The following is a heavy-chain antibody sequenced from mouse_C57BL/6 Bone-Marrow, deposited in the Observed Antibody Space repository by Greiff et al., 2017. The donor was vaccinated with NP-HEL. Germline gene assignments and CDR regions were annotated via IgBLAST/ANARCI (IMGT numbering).Heavy chain of an antibody. D-gene: IGHD2-5*01. CDR3: ARVDSNVGAMDY. CDR2: INPYNGGT. CDR1: GYTFTDYY. Sequence: EVQLQQSGPVLVKPGASVKMSCKASGYTFTDYYMNWVKQSHGKSLEWIGVINPYNGGTSYNQKFKGKATLTVDKSSSTAYMELNSLTSEDSAVYYCARVDSNVGAMDYWGQGTSVTVSS. V-gene: IGHV1-19*01. J-gene: IGHJ4*01.